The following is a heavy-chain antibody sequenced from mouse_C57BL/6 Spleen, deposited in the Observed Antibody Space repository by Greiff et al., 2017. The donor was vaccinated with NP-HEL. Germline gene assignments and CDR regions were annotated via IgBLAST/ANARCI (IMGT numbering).Heavy chain of an antibody. CDR3: ARSRRNSGYYFDY. CDR2: IYPSDSET. D-gene: IGHD1-2*01. V-gene: IGHV1-61*01. J-gene: IGHJ2*01. CDR1: GYTFTSYW. Sequence: QVQLKQSGAELVRPGSSVKLSCKASGYTFTSYWMDWVKQRPGQGLEWIGNIYPSDSETHYNQKFKDKATLTVDKSSSTAYMQLSSLTSEDSAVYYCARSRRNSGYYFDYWGQGTTLTVSS.